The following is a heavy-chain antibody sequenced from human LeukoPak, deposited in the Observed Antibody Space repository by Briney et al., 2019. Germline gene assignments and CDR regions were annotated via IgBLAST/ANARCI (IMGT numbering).Heavy chain of an antibody. CDR1: GGTFSSYA. V-gene: IGHV1-69*13. Sequence: SVTVSCKASGGTFSSYAISWVRQAPGQGLEWMGGIIPIFGTANYAQKFQGRVTITADESTSTAYMELSSLRSEDTAVYYCARNEVVVPAATPRYYYYYGMDVWGEGTTVTVSS. J-gene: IGHJ6*04. D-gene: IGHD2-2*02. CDR2: IIPIFGTA. CDR3: ARNEVVVPAATPRYYYYYGMDV.